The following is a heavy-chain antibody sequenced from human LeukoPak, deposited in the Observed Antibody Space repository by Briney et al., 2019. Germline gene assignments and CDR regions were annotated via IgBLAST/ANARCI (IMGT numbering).Heavy chain of an antibody. D-gene: IGHD3-10*01. CDR2: IYPGDSDT. CDR3: ARSMVRGVAGHFDY. CDR1: GYNFPTYW. J-gene: IGHJ4*02. Sequence: GESLKISCKGSGYNFPTYWIGWVRQMPGKGLEWMGIIYPGDSDTRYSPSFRGQVTISADKSSNTTYLQWSSLKTSDTALYYCARSMVRGVAGHFDYWGQGTLVTVSS. V-gene: IGHV5-51*01.